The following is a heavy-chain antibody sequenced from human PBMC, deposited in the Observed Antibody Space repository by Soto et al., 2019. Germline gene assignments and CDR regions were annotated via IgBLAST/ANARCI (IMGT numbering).Heavy chain of an antibody. D-gene: IGHD5-18*01. V-gene: IGHV3-33*01. CDR2: IWYDGSNK. J-gene: IGHJ4*02. Sequence: QVQLVESGGGVVQPGRSLRLSCAASGFTFSSYGMHWVRQAPGKGLEWVAVIWYDGSNKYYADSVKGRFTISRDNSKNTLYLQRNSLRAEDMAVYYCARADTAMARGSVAYWGQGTLVTVSS. CDR1: GFTFSSYG. CDR3: ARADTAMARGSVAY.